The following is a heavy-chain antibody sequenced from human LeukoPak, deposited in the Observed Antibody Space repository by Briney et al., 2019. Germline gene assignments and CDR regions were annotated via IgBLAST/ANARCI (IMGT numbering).Heavy chain of an antibody. J-gene: IGHJ6*02. D-gene: IGHD6-13*01. Sequence: GASVKVSCKASGYTFTTYYMHWVRQAPGQGPEWMGVINPSGGSTSYAQKFQGRVTMTRDTSTSTVYMELSSLRSEDTAVYYCARVRGVWSKTPSIAAAGYYYYGMDVWGQGTTVTVSS. V-gene: IGHV1-46*01. CDR1: GYTFTTYY. CDR3: ARVRGVWSKTPSIAAAGYYYYGMDV. CDR2: INPSGGST.